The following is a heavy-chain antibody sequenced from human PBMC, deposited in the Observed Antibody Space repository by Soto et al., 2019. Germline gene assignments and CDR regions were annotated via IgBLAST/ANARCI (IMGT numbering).Heavy chain of an antibody. J-gene: IGHJ5*02. Sequence: SEDLSITCTVACGSISSHGYYWIFIRQHPGNGLEWIGYIYYSGSTYYNPSLKSRVTISVDTSKNQFSLKLSSVTAADTAVYYCARVLTPGKVVAARVWFDPWGQGTLVTVSS. CDR3: ARVLTPGKVVAARVWFDP. CDR2: IYYSGST. CDR1: CGSISSHGYY. V-gene: IGHV4-31*03. D-gene: IGHD2-15*01.